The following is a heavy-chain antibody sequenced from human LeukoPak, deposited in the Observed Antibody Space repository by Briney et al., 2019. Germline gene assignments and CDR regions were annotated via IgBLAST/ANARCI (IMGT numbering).Heavy chain of an antibody. CDR3: ARELTEYYGSGSYYKGGLDY. J-gene: IGHJ4*02. D-gene: IGHD3-10*01. CDR2: ISAYNGNT. Sequence: ASVKVSCKASGGTFSSYAISWVRQAPGQGLEWMGWISAYNGNTNYAQKLQGRVTMTTDTSTSTAYMELRSLRSDDTAVYYCARELTEYYGSGSYYKGGLDYWGKGTLVTVSS. V-gene: IGHV1-18*01. CDR1: GGTFSSYA.